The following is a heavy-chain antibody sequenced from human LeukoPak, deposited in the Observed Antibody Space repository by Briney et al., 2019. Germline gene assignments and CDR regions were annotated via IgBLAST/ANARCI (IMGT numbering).Heavy chain of an antibody. V-gene: IGHV3-66*01. Sequence: GGSLRLSCVASGGTVSTKYMSGVRQAPGKGLEWVSVIYSGGSTYYADSVKGRFTISRDNSKNTLYLQMNSLRAEDTVVYYCARGILTGLLDYWGQGTLVTVSS. CDR3: ARGILTGLLDY. CDR1: GGTVSTKY. CDR2: IYSGGST. D-gene: IGHD3-9*01. J-gene: IGHJ4*02.